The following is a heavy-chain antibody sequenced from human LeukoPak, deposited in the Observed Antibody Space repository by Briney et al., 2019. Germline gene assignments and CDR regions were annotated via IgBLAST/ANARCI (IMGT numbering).Heavy chain of an antibody. CDR2: ISGSGDRT. CDR3: AGSRGTLTKL. D-gene: IGHD3-10*01. CDR1: GFTFSSYA. J-gene: IGHJ4*02. V-gene: IGHV3-23*01. Sequence: PGGSLRLSCAASGFTFSSYAMSWVSQAPGKGLEWVSGISGSGDRTYYADAVKGRLTISRDNSKNTVYLQMNSLRAEDTAVYYCAGSRGTLTKLWGQGTLVTVSS.